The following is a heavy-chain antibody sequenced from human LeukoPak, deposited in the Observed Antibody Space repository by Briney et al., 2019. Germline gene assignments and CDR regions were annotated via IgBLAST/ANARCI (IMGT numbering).Heavy chain of an antibody. CDR2: ISYDGSYK. D-gene: IGHD2-15*01. CDR3: ARDLHCSGGSCYSGLHY. Sequence: GRSLRLSCEASGFTFSNFAMHWVRQAPGKGLEWVSVISYDGSYKYYADSVKGRFTISRDNSKNTLYLQMNSLRPEDTAVYYCARDLHCSGGSCYSGLHYWGQGTLVTVSS. J-gene: IGHJ4*02. V-gene: IGHV3-30*04. CDR1: GFTFSNFA.